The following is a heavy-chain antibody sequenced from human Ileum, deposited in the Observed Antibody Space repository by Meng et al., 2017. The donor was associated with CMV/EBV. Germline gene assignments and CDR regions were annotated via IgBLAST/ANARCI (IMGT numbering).Heavy chain of an antibody. CDR1: GFTVSSNY. V-gene: IGHV3-66*01. Sequence: GERVESGGGWVQPVGSLSLSWAASGFTVSSNYMSWVRQAPGKGLEWVSLINSGSHTFYADSVKGRFIISRDNSKNTVYLQMNSLRAEDTALYYCTRDSVGNYDFIDYWGQGTLVTVSS. D-gene: IGHD3-22*01. CDR3: TRDSVGNYDFIDY. CDR2: INSGSHT. J-gene: IGHJ4*02.